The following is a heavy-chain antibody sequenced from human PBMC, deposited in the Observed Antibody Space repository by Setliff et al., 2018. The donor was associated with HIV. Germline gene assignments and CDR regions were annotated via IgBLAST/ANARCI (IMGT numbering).Heavy chain of an antibody. D-gene: IGHD6-19*01. CDR3: AKHLSPGSGWYSKARGMDV. V-gene: IGHV5-51*01. CDR2: IYPGNSDT. J-gene: IGHJ6*02. CDR1: GYTFSNYC. Sequence: PGESLKISCKDSGYTFSNYCIAWVRQMPGKGLEWMGIIYPGNSDTTYSPSFQGQVTISADESISTAYLQWSSLKASDTAMYYCAKHLSPGSGWYSKARGMDVWGQGTTVTVSS.